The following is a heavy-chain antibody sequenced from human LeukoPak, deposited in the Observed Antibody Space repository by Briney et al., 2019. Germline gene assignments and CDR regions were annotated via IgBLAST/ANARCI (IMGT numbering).Heavy chain of an antibody. CDR2: INPSSGGT. J-gene: IGHJ3*02. D-gene: IGHD3-3*01. V-gene: IGHV1-2*02. CDR3: ARLTYYDFWSGYNYAFDI. CDR1: GYTFTGYY. Sequence: GSVKVSCKASGYTFTGYYMHWVRQAPGQGLEWMGWINPSSGGTNYAQKFQGRVTMTRDTSISTAYMELSRLRSDDTAVYYCARLTYYDFWSGYNYAFDIWGQGTMVTVSS.